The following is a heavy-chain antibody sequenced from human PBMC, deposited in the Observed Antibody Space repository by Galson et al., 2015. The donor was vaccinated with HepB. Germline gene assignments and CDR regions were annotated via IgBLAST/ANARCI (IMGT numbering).Heavy chain of an antibody. CDR3: ARDYGMSTGHWFDP. D-gene: IGHD4-17*01. J-gene: IGHJ5*02. V-gene: IGHV1-18*01. CDR2: ISGYNGNT. Sequence: SVKVSCKASGYIFTNYGLNWVRQAPGQGLEWMGWISGYNGNTNYAQKFQGRVTMTTDTSTSTAYMELRSLRSDDTAIYYCARDYGMSTGHWFDPWGQGTLVTVSS. CDR1: GYIFTNYG.